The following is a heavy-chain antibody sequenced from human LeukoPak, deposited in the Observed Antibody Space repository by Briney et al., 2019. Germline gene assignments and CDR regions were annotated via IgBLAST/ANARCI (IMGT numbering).Heavy chain of an antibody. D-gene: IGHD1/OR15-1a*01. CDR1: GGSISGSSYY. CDR2: IYYSGST. J-gene: IGHJ4*02. V-gene: IGHV4-39*01. Sequence: SETLSLTCTVSGGSISGSSYYWGWIRQPPGKGLEWIGSIYYSGSTYYNPSLKSRVTISVDTSKNQFSLKLSSVTAADTAVYYCARRTSFRYGSPFDYWGQGTLVTVSS. CDR3: ARRTSFRYGSPFDY.